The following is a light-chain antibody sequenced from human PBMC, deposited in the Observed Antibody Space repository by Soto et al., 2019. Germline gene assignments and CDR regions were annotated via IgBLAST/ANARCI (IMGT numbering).Light chain of an antibody. CDR2: GHN. CDR1: TSNIGAGYE. CDR3: QSYDSSLSGSGV. J-gene: IGLJ3*02. Sequence: QSVLTQPPSVSGAPGQRVIISCTGSTSNIGAGYEVHWYQQLPGTAPKLLISGHNNRPSGVPDRFFGSKSGTSASLTITGLQAEDEADYFCQSYDSSLSGSGVFGGGTKLTVL. V-gene: IGLV1-40*01.